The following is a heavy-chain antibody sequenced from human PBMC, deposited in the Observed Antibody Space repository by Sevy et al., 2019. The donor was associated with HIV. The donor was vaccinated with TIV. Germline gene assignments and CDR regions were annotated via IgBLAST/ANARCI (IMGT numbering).Heavy chain of an antibody. CDR3: ARGNSGSFDY. V-gene: IGHV3-7*04. Sequence: GGSLRLSCAASGFSFSNYWMHWVRQAPGKGLEWVANIKQDESEKYYVASVKGRFTISRDNAKNSAYLQMNSLRPEDTAIYDCARGNSGSFDYWGQGTLVTVSS. CDR2: IKQDESEK. D-gene: IGHD3-22*01. J-gene: IGHJ4*02. CDR1: GFSFSNYW.